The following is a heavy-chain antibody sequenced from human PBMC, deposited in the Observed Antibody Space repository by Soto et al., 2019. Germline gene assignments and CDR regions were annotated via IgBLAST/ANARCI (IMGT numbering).Heavy chain of an antibody. CDR1: GYTFTSYG. J-gene: IGHJ6*02. Sequence: QVQLGQSGAEVKKPGASVKVSGKASGYTFTSYGISWVRQAPGQGLEWMGWISAYNGNTNYAQKLQGRVTMTTDTSPSTAYMERRSLRSDDTAVYYCARDRGADGMDVWGQGTTFTVSS. CDR3: ARDRGADGMDV. CDR2: ISAYNGNT. V-gene: IGHV1-18*01.